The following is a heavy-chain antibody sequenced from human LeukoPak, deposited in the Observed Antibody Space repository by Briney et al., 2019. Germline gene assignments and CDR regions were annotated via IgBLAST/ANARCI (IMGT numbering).Heavy chain of an antibody. Sequence: GGSLRLSCAASGFTVSSNYMSWVRQAPGKGLERVSVIYSGGSTYYADSVKGRFTISRDNSKNTLYLQMNSLGAEDTAVYYCAGPDSTVSSGYYYYYYGMDVWGQGTTVTVSS. D-gene: IGHD3-22*01. CDR1: GFTVSSNY. CDR3: AGPDSTVSSGYYYYYYGMDV. J-gene: IGHJ6*02. CDR2: IYSGGST. V-gene: IGHV3-66*01.